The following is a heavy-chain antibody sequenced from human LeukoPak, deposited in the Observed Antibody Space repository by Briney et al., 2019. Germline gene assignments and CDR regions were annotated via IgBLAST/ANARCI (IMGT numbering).Heavy chain of an antibody. V-gene: IGHV3-74*01. CDR1: GFTFTDYW. CDR3: ARLTKYNDYVWGSYRYTGFDY. CDR2: IRTDGRET. D-gene: IGHD3-16*02. Sequence: GGSLRLSCAASGFTFTDYWMHWVRQAPGQGLVWVSRIRTDGRETNYADSVQGRFIVSRDNTENTLYLQMNSLRAEDTAVYYCARLTKYNDYVWGSYRYTGFDYWGQGTLVTVSS. J-gene: IGHJ4*02.